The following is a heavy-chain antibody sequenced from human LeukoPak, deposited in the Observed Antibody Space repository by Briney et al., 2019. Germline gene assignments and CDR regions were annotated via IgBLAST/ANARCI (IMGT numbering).Heavy chain of an antibody. J-gene: IGHJ4*02. CDR2: ISSSSSYI. CDR3: ARTLAYCGGDCANY. Sequence: PGGSLRLSCAASGFTFSSYSMNWVRQAPGKGLEWVSSISSSSSYIYYADSVKVRFTISRDNAKNSLYLQMNSLRAEDTAVYYCARTLAYCGGDCANYWGQGTLVTVSS. CDR1: GFTFSSYS. V-gene: IGHV3-21*01. D-gene: IGHD2-21*02.